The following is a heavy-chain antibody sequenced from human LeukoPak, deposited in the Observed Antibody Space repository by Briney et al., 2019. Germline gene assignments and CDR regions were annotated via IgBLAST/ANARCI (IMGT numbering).Heavy chain of an antibody. V-gene: IGHV4-38-2*02. J-gene: IGHJ4*02. Sequence: PSETLSLTCTVSGYSISSGYYWGWIRQPPGKGLEWIGSIYHSGNTYYNPSLKSRVTISVDKSKNQFSLKLSSVTAADTALYYCARRRSYSSSDYDYWGQGTLVTVSS. D-gene: IGHD6-6*01. CDR3: ARRRSYSSSDYDY. CDR1: GYSISSGYY. CDR2: IYHSGNT.